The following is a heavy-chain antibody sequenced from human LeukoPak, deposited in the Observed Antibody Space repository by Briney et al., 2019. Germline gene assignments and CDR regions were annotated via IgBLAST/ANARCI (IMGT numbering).Heavy chain of an antibody. D-gene: IGHD3-16*01. V-gene: IGHV4-61*09. J-gene: IGHJ6*03. CDR1: GGSISSAGYN. CDR3: ARDCEFCDLLFYMNV. CDR2: IDNSGST. Sequence: SETLSLTCTVSGGSISSAGYNWTWIRQPAGKGLEWIGHIDNSGSTNCNPSLKSRVTISIDTSQNQFSLNLTSVTAADTDIYYCARDCEFCDLLFYMNVWGKGTTVTVSS.